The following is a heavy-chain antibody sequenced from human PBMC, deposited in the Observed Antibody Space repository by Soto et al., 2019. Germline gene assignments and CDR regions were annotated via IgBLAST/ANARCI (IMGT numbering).Heavy chain of an antibody. CDR3: ARGSSGYYYSLVY. Sequence: SETLSLTCAVYGGYFRGYYWSWIRQNPRKGLEWIGEINHSGSTNYNPSLKSRVTISVDTSKNQFSLKLSSVTAADTAVYYCARGSSGYYYSLVYWGQGALVTVSS. J-gene: IGHJ4*02. D-gene: IGHD3-22*01. CDR2: INHSGST. CDR1: GGYFRGYY. V-gene: IGHV4-34*01.